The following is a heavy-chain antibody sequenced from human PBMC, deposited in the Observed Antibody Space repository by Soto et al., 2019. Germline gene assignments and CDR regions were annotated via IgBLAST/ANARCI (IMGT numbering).Heavy chain of an antibody. J-gene: IGHJ6*02. V-gene: IGHV3-15*07. D-gene: IGHD1-1*01. Sequence: VQLVESGGGVVKPGGSLRLSCAASGFAFSNAWMNWVRQAPGKGLEWVGGVKNKADGETSDYDVSMKGRFTIPRDDSKNMLYLQVRSLRIDDTGVYFGASGDWSHDYYHAMDVWGQVTKVTVSS. CDR2: VKNKADGETS. CDR1: GFAFSNAW. CDR3: ASGDWSHDYYHAMDV.